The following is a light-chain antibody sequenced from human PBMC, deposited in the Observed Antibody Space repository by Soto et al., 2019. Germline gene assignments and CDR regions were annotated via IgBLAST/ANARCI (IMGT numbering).Light chain of an antibody. CDR3: QQSYSTPQT. CDR1: NSISSY. J-gene: IGKJ1*01. Sequence: DIQMTQSPSSLSASVGDRVTITCRASNSISSYLNWYQQKPGKAPTLLIYGTSSLQSGVPSRFSGSGSGTDFTLTISSLQPEDFATYYCQQSYSTPQTFGQGTKVDIK. CDR2: GTS. V-gene: IGKV1-39*01.